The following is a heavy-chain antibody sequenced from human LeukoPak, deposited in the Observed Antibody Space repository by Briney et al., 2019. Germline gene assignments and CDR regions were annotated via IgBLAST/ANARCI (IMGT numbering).Heavy chain of an antibody. CDR2: IKSKTDGGTT. Sequence: GGSLRLSCAASGFTFSNAWMSWIRQAPGEGLEWVGRIKSKTDGGTTDYAAPVKGKLSISRDDSENTVYLQMNSLKSDDTAVYYCSTSNGNLHTYYYAMGVWGQGTTVTVSS. J-gene: IGHJ6*02. CDR1: GFTFSNAW. CDR3: STSNGNLHTYYYAMGV. V-gene: IGHV3-15*01.